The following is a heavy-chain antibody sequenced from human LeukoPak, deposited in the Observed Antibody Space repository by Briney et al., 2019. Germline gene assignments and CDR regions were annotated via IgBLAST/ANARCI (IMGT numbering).Heavy chain of an antibody. D-gene: IGHD1-26*01. CDR1: GFTSTNTW. J-gene: IGHJ4*02. CDR2: IYSGGST. V-gene: IGHV3-53*01. CDR3: ATNSGSYGYYFDY. Sequence: GGSLRLSCAASGFTSTNTWMTWVRKAPGKGLEWVSVIYSGGSTYYADSVKGRFTISRDNSKNTLYLQMNSLRAEDTAVYYCATNSGSYGYYFDYWGQGTLVTVSS.